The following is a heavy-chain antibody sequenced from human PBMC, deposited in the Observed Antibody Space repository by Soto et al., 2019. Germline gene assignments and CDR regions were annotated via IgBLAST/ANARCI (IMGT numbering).Heavy chain of an antibody. Sequence: PGGSLRLSCAASGFTFSSYAMHWVRQAPGKGLEWVAVISYDGSNKYYADSVKGRFTISRDNSKNTLYLQMNSLRAEDTAVYYCARSDVLRYFDWSLASMDVWGQGTTVTVSS. V-gene: IGHV3-30-3*01. D-gene: IGHD3-9*01. CDR1: GFTFSSYA. J-gene: IGHJ6*02. CDR2: ISYDGSNK. CDR3: ARSDVLRYFDWSLASMDV.